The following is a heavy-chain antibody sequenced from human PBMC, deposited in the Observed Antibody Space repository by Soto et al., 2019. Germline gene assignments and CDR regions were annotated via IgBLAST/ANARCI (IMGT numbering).Heavy chain of an antibody. D-gene: IGHD3-3*01. Sequence: GGSLRLSCTASGFGLSTYAISWVRQAPGKGLEWVSVISANSGNTDYADSVKGRFTISRDKSENTVFLQMNRLRAEDTAVYYCARELESEFGDDAFDLWGQGTMVTVSS. J-gene: IGHJ3*01. CDR3: ARELESEFGDDAFDL. CDR2: ISANSGNT. V-gene: IGHV3-23*01. CDR1: GFGLSTYA.